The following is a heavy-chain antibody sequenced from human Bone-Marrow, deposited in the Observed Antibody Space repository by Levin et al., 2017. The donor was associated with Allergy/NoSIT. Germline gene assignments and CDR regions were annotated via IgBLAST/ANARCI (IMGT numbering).Heavy chain of an antibody. Sequence: GGSLRLSCAASRFSFSNSWMRWVRQTPGKGLESVANIKTDGSEQYYVDSVKGRFTISRDNAKNSLYLQMNSLRVDDTAVYYCARGPSDGDYGRWGQGTLVPVSS. CDR3: ARGPSDGDYGR. CDR1: RFSFSNSW. V-gene: IGHV3-7*01. D-gene: IGHD4-17*01. J-gene: IGHJ4*02. CDR2: IKTDGSEQ.